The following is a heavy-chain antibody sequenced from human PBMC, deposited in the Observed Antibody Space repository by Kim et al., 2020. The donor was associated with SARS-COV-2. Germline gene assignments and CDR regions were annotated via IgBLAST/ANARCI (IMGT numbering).Heavy chain of an antibody. D-gene: IGHD4-17*01. CDR1: GFTFSSYG. CDR3: ARSTPTYRLFTVTTFDY. CDR2: IWYDGSNK. Sequence: GGSLRLSCAASGFTFSSYGMHWVRQAPGKGLEWVAVIWYDGSNKYYADSVKGRFTISRDNSKNTLYLQMNSLRAEDTAVYYCARSTPTYRLFTVTTFDYWGQGTLVTVSS. J-gene: IGHJ4*02. V-gene: IGHV3-33*01.